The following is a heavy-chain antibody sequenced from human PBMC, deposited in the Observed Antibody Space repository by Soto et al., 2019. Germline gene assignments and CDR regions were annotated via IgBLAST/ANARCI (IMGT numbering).Heavy chain of an antibody. Sequence: QVQLVESGGGVVQPGRSLRLSCAASGFTFSSYGMHWVRQAPGKGLEWVAVIWYDGSNKYYADSVKGRFTISRDSSKNTLYLQMNSLRAEDTAVYYCAREPTVVTPDGMDVWGQGTTVTVSS. CDR1: GFTFSSYG. J-gene: IGHJ6*02. CDR3: AREPTVVTPDGMDV. D-gene: IGHD4-17*01. CDR2: IWYDGSNK. V-gene: IGHV3-33*01.